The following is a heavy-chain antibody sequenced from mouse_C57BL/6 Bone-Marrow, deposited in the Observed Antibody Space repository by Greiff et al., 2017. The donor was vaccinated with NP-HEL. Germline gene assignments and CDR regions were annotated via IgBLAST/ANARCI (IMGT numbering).Heavy chain of an antibody. CDR1: GYSITSGYY. CDR3: ARDGSSYSAAY. V-gene: IGHV3-6*01. J-gene: IGHJ3*01. Sequence: EVKLMESGPGLVKPSQSLSLTCSVTGYSITSGYYWNWIRQFPGNKLEWMGYISYDGSNNYNPSLKNRISITRDTSKNQFFLKLNSVTTEDTATYYCARDGSSYSAAYWGQGTLVTVCA. CDR2: ISYDGSN. D-gene: IGHD1-1*01.